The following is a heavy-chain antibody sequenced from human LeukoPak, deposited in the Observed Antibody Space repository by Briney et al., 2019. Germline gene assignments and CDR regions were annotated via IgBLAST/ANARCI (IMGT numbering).Heavy chain of an antibody. J-gene: IGHJ4*02. Sequence: PGGSLRLSCAASGFTFSGSAMHWVRQASGKGLEWVGRIRSKANSHATAYAASVKGRFTISRDDSKNTAYLQMNSLKTEDTAVYYCTRLTAGSIAVAGPFDFDYWGQGTLVTVSS. V-gene: IGHV3-73*01. D-gene: IGHD6-19*01. CDR1: GFTFSGSA. CDR2: IRSKANSHAT. CDR3: TRLTAGSIAVAGPFDFDY.